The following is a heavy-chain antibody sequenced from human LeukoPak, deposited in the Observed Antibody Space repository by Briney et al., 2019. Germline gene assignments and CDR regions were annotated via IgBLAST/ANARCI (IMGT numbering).Heavy chain of an antibody. V-gene: IGHV3-33*01. CDR2: IWYDGVNK. J-gene: IGHJ4*02. CDR3: ARGTAVFAGTPSIGY. CDR1: GFIFSTFG. D-gene: IGHD2-15*01. Sequence: GRSPRLSWAASGFIFSTFGMHWVRQAPGKGLEWVAVIWYDGVNKYYADSVRGRFTISRDNSKNTLYLQMNSLRAEDTAVYYCARGTAVFAGTPSIGYWGQGTLVTVSS.